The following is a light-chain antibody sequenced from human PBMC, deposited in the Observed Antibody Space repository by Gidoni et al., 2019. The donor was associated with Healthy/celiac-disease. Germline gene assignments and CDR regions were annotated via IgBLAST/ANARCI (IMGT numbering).Light chain of an antibody. Sequence: EIVLPQSPATLSLSPGERATLSCRASQSVSSYLVWYQQKPGQAPRLLIYEASNRSTGSPARCSGSGSGTDVTLTISSLEPEGWAVYYCQQRSNWPPRTFGGGTKVEIK. CDR3: QQRSNWPPRT. V-gene: IGKV3-11*01. CDR1: QSVSSY. CDR2: EAS. J-gene: IGKJ4*02.